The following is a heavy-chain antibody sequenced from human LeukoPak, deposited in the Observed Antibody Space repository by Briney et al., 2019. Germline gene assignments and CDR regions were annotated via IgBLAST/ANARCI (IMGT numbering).Heavy chain of an antibody. CDR3: GKESSGSSWFDF. V-gene: IGHV3-23*01. D-gene: IGHD6-13*01. Sequence: GQSLTLSCAASGFTFNSYAMSWVRQPPGEGLEWDSTISGSGGSTYYTASVKDWLTISRDKSKKTRYLQMNSLRAEDMAVYYCGKESSGSSWFDFWGEGTLVSVSS. J-gene: IGHJ4*02. CDR2: ISGSGGST. CDR1: GFTFNSYA.